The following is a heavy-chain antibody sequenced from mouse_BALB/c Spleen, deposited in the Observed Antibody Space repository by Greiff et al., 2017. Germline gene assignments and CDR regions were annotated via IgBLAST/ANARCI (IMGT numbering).Heavy chain of an antibody. D-gene: IGHD1-2*01. V-gene: IGHV5-9-4*01. Sequence: EAMLVESGGGLVKPGGSLKLSCAASGFTFSSYAMSWVRQSPEKRLAWVAEISSGGSHTYYPDTVTGRFTISRDNAKNTLYLEMSSLRSEDTAMYYCARGDTTATSAWFAYWGQGTLVTVSA. CDR1: GFTFSSYA. J-gene: IGHJ3*01. CDR2: ISSGGSHT. CDR3: ARGDTTATSAWFAY.